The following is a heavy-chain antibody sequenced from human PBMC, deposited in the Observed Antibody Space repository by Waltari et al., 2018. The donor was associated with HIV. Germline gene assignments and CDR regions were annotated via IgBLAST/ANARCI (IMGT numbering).Heavy chain of an antibody. CDR3: ARQGNTGTYFGGHR. Sequence: QVHLVESGGTVVQPGKSLRLSCVTDGFTLTDYAMSWFRQTPGAGRKGVEILWPDGNTRFYAPFVRGRFAISRDNTKKTVFLQMRALRADDTGVYFCARQGNTGTYFGGHRWGRGT. J-gene: IGHJ4*02. CDR2: LWPDGNTR. V-gene: IGHV3-33*01. D-gene: IGHD3-10*01. CDR1: GFTLTDYA.